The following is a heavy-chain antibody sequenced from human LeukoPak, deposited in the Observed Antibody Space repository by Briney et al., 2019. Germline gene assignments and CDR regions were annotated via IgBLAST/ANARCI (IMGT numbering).Heavy chain of an antibody. Sequence: ASVKVSCKVSGYTLTELSMHWVRQASGKGLEWMGGFDPEDGETIYAQKFQGRVTITADESTSTAYMELSSLRSEDTAVYYCARSRYYDSSGYYISFFDYWGQGTLVTVSS. J-gene: IGHJ4*02. CDR1: GYTLTELS. CDR2: FDPEDGET. D-gene: IGHD3-22*01. V-gene: IGHV1-24*01. CDR3: ARSRYYDSSGYYISFFDY.